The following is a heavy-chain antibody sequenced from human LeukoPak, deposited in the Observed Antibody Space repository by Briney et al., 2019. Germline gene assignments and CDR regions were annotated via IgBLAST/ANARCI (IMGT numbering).Heavy chain of an antibody. D-gene: IGHD5-24*01. CDR3: ARGMATIMGAFDI. Sequence: GGSLRLSCAASGFTFSSYSMNWVRQAPGKGLEWVSSIRSSSSYIYYADSVKGRFTISRDNSKNTLYLQMNSLRAEDTAVYYCARGMATIMGAFDIWGQGTMVTVSS. J-gene: IGHJ3*02. CDR2: IRSSSSYI. CDR1: GFTFSSYS. V-gene: IGHV3-21*01.